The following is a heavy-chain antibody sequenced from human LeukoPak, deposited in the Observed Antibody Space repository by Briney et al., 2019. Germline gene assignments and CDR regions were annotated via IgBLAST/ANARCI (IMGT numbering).Heavy chain of an antibody. CDR3: ARSTGTAIFGVVIIGWFDP. J-gene: IGHJ5*02. Sequence: GASVKVSCKASGYTFIGYYMHWVRQAPGQGLEWMGWINPNSGGTNYAQKFQGRVTMTRDTSVSTAYMELSRLRSDDTAVYYCARSTGTAIFGVVIIGWFDPWGQGTLVTVSS. CDR2: INPNSGGT. D-gene: IGHD3-3*01. V-gene: IGHV1-2*02. CDR1: GYTFIGYY.